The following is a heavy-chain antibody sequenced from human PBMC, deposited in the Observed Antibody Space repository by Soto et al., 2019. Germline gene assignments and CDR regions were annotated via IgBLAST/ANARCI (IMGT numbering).Heavy chain of an antibody. V-gene: IGHV4-30-4*01. CDR3: DRGSDYYDSSGYYHY. Sequence: PSETLSLTSSVSLGTISRSDFYGCWIRKPPARGLEWIGYIYYSGSTYYNPCLKSRVTKSLDTSKNQLLLKLNPVTASATAVYFCDRGSDYYDSSGYYHYWGQGTLVT. D-gene: IGHD3-22*01. CDR2: IYYSGST. CDR1: LGTISRSDFY. J-gene: IGHJ4*02.